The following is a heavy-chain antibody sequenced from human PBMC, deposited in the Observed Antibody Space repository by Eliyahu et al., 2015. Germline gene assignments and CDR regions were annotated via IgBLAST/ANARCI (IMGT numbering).Heavy chain of an antibody. J-gene: IGHJ4*02. D-gene: IGHD3-22*01. V-gene: IGHV3-53*02. CDR2: IYSGGST. Sequence: EVQLVETGGGLIQPGGSLRLSCAASGFTVSSNYISWVRQAPGKGLEWVSVIYSGGSTYYADSVKGRFTISRDNSKNTLYLQMNSLRAEDTAVYYCARGSYYYDSSGYYYWGQGTLVTVSS. CDR1: GFTVSSNY. CDR3: ARGSYYYDSSGYYY.